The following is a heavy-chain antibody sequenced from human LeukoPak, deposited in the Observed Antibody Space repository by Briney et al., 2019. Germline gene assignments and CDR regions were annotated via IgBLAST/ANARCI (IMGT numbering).Heavy chain of an antibody. CDR2: IYPGDSDT. D-gene: IGHD6-13*01. V-gene: IGHV5-51*01. CDR3: ARTQGLAAAHFDY. J-gene: IGHJ4*02. Sequence: GESLKISCKGSGYSFTNYWIGWVRQMPGKGLEWMGVIYPGDSDTRYSPSFQGQVTISADKSISTAYLQWSSLETSDSAMYCCARTQGLAAAHFDYWGQGTLVTVSS. CDR1: GYSFTNYW.